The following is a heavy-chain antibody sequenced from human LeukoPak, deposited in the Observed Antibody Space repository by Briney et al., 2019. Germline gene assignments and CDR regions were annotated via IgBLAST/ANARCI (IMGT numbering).Heavy chain of an antibody. CDR2: ISTTGST. D-gene: IGHD2-8*01. CDR1: GGSISGYY. V-gene: IGHV4-4*07. J-gene: IGHJ4*02. Sequence: SETLSLTCTVSGGSISGYYWSWIRQPAGKGLEWIGRISTTGSTNYKPSLKSRVTMSVDTSKNQFSLRLNSVTAADTAVYYCARDEGVGYCTDGVCPDAAVNFDYWGQGTLVTASS. CDR3: ARDEGVGYCTDGVCPDAAVNFDY.